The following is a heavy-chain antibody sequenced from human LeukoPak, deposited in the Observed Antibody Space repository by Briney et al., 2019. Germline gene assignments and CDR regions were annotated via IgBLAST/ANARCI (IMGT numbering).Heavy chain of an antibody. D-gene: IGHD3-3*01. V-gene: IGHV1-18*01. CDR3: ARYYDFWSGYYHGMDV. CDR2: ISAYNGNT. Sequence: ASVKVSCKASGYTFTSYGISWVRQAPGQGLEWMGWISAYNGNTNYAQKLQGRVTMTTDTSTGTAYMELRSLRSDDTAVYYCARYYDFWSGYYHGMDVWGQGTTVTVSS. CDR1: GYTFTSYG. J-gene: IGHJ6*02.